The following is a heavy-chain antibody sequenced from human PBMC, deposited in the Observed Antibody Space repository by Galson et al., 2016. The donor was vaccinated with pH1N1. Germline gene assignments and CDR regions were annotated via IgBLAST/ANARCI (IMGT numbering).Heavy chain of an antibody. J-gene: IGHJ3*02. CDR2: ISSSGSAI. CDR3: ARDTSGHAPRPYGAFDN. Sequence: SLRLSCAASDFTFSSYEMSWVRQAPGKGLEWVAYISSSGSAIYYADSVEGRFTISRENAGNSLFLQMSSLRAEDTAVYYCARDTSGHAPRPYGAFDNWGQGTMVTVSS. V-gene: IGHV3-48*03. D-gene: IGHD3-10*01. CDR1: DFTFSSYE.